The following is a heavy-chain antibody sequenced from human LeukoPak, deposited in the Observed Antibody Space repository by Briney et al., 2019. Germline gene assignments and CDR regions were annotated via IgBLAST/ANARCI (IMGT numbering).Heavy chain of an antibody. CDR1: GYTFTSYG. Sequence: ASVKVSCKASGYTFTSYGISWVRQAPGQGLEWMGWISAYNGNTNYAQKLQGRVTMTTDTSTSTAYMELRSLRSDDTAVYYRARAPRLLWFGELPPNFDYWGQGTLVTVSS. J-gene: IGHJ4*02. CDR3: ARAPRLLWFGELPPNFDY. V-gene: IGHV1-18*01. CDR2: ISAYNGNT. D-gene: IGHD3-10*01.